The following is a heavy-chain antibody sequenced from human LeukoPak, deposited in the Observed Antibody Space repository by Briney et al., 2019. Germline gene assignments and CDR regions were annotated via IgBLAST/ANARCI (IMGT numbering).Heavy chain of an antibody. D-gene: IGHD3-10*01. CDR1: GFTFSSYG. J-gene: IGHJ6*02. CDR2: ISYDGSNK. V-gene: IGHV3-30*03. Sequence: GGSLRLSCAASGFTFSSYGMHWVRQAPGKGLEWVAVISYDGSNKYYADSVKGRFTISRDNSKNTLYLQMNSLRAEDTAVYYCAREWGSGSYSHYYYGMDVWGQGTTVTVSS. CDR3: AREWGSGSYSHYYYGMDV.